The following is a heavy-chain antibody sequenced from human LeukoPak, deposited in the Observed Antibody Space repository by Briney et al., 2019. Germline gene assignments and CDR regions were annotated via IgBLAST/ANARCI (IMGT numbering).Heavy chain of an antibody. D-gene: IGHD3-3*01. J-gene: IGHJ6*02. CDR1: GXTFSTYW. CDR3: ARRVVSYGMDV. CDR2: ILSDGSST. V-gene: IGHV3-74*01. Sequence: GGSLRLSCAASGXTFSTYWMHWVRQAPGKGLVWVSRILSDGSSTSYADSVKGRFTISRDNAKNTLYLQMNSLRAEDTAVYYCARRVVSYGMDVWGQGTTVTVSS.